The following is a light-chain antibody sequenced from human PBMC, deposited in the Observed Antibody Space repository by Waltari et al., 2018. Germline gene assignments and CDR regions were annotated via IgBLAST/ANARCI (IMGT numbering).Light chain of an antibody. CDR2: GNR. CDR3: HSFDSSLSTGVV. CDR1: SSNIGAGHD. V-gene: IGLV1-40*01. Sequence: QSVLTQPPSVSGAPGQRVTISCTGTSSNIGAGHDVHWYQQFPGTAPKLLISGNRNRPSGVPDRFAGSKSDTSASLTITGLQAEDEADYFCHSFDSSLSTGVVFGGGTKVTVL. J-gene: IGLJ2*01.